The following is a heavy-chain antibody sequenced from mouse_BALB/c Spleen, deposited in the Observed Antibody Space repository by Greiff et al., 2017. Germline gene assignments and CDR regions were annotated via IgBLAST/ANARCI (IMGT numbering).Heavy chain of an antibody. J-gene: IGHJ4*01. Sequence: EVKLVESGGGLVQPGGSLKLSCAASGFDFSRYWMSWVRQAPGKGLEWIGEINPDSSTINYTPSLKDKFIISRDNAKNTLYLQMSKVRSEDTALYYCARHDDYDEDAMDYWGQGTSVTVSS. D-gene: IGHD2-4*01. V-gene: IGHV4-1*02. CDR2: INPDSSTI. CDR3: ARHDDYDEDAMDY. CDR1: GFDFSRYW.